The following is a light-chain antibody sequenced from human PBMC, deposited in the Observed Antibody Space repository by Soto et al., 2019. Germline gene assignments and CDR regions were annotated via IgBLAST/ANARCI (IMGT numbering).Light chain of an antibody. V-gene: IGLV2-8*01. CDR2: EVS. J-gene: IGLJ1*01. CDR1: SSDVGGYNY. Sequence: QSALTQPPSASGSPGQSVTISCTGTSSDVGGYNYVSWYQHHPGKAPKLMVYEVSKRPSGVPDRFSGSKSDNTASLTVSGLKYEDEADYYCSSYARNNDYVFGTGTKVXVL. CDR3: SSYARNNDYV.